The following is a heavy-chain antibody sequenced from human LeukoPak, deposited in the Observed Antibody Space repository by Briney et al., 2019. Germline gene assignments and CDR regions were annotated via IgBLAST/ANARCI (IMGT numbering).Heavy chain of an antibody. CDR1: GFTFSGYW. V-gene: IGHV3-7*01. CDR3: ARDAYSDASES. D-gene: IGHD5-18*01. J-gene: IGHJ5*02. CDR2: LNQDGSVK. Sequence: GGSLRLSCAASGFTFSGYWMTWVRQAPGKGLEWVANLNQDGSVKFYVDSVKGRLTISRDNAKNSLFLQMNSLRAEDTAVYYCARDAYSDASESWGQGTLVTVSS.